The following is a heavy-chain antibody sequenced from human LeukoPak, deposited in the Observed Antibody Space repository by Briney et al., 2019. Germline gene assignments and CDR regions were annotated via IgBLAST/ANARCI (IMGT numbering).Heavy chain of an antibody. Sequence: SETLSLTCTVSGGSISSSSYYWGWIRQPPGKGLEWIGSIYYSGSTYYNPSLKGRVTISVDTSKNQFSLKLTSVTAADTAVYYCARGATGFYYITFDSWGQGTLVTVSS. V-gene: IGHV4-39*07. D-gene: IGHD3-22*01. CDR3: ARGATGFYYITFDS. CDR2: IYYSGST. CDR1: GGSISSSSYY. J-gene: IGHJ4*02.